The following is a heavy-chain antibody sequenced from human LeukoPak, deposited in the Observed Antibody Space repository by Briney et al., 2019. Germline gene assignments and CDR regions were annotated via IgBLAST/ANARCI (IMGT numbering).Heavy chain of an antibody. J-gene: IGHJ4*02. V-gene: IGHV4-4*07. CDR2: IYTSGST. D-gene: IGHD6-13*01. CDR3: ARAISGSFRTSYYFDY. CDR1: GGSISSYY. Sequence: SETLSLTCTVSGGSISSYYWSWIRQPAGKGLEWIGRIYTSGSTNYNPSLKSRVTVSVDTSKNQFSLKLTSVTAADTAVYYCARAISGSFRTSYYFDYWGQGTLVTASS.